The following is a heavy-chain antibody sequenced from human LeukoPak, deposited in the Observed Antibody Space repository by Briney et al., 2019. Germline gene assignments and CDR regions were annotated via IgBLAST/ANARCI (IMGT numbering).Heavy chain of an antibody. CDR2: IRYDGSNK. D-gene: IGHD3-10*01. Sequence: PGGSLRLSCAASGFTFSSYGMHWVRQAPGKGLEWVAFIRYDGSNKYYADSVKGRFTISRDNSKNTLYLQMNSLRAEDTAVYYCAKDPGAPSMVRALGWFDPWGQGTLVTVSS. V-gene: IGHV3-30*02. J-gene: IGHJ5*02. CDR1: GFTFSSYG. CDR3: AKDPGAPSMVRALGWFDP.